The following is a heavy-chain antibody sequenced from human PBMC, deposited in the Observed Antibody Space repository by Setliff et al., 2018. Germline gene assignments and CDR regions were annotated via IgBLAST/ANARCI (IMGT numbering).Heavy chain of an antibody. Sequence: ASGPTLVNPTQTLTLTCTYSGFSFGISGMRLSWIRQAPGKALEWLARVDWDDDKFYSTSLATRLTISKDTFKNQVILTMTNMDPADTATYFCARDSREYYFDYWGQGILVTVS. D-gene: IGHD3-22*01. CDR1: GFSFGISGMR. CDR3: ARDSREYYFDY. J-gene: IGHJ4*02. V-gene: IGHV2-70*04. CDR2: VDWDDDK.